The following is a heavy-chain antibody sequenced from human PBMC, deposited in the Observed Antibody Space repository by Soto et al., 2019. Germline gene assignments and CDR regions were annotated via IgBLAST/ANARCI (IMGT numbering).Heavy chain of an antibody. CDR2: ISDSGTT. J-gene: IGHJ4*02. V-gene: IGHV4-59*08. Sequence: QVHLQESGPGLVKPSETLSLTCTVSGGSISSYYWSWIRQPPGKGLEWIGYISDSGTTNYNPSLKSRVSLSVDTSNNQISMKLTSVTAVYTALYFCASSCLKFEECGSASRSFDYWGQGTLATISS. CDR1: GGSISSYY. D-gene: IGHD6-6*01. CDR3: ASSCLKFEECGSASRSFDY.